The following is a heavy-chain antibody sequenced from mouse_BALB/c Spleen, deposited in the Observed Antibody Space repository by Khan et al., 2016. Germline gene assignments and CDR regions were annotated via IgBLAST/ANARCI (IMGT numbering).Heavy chain of an antibody. D-gene: IGHD2-14*01. CDR2: ISTYYGDA. CDR1: GYTFTDYA. J-gene: IGHJ4*01. V-gene: IGHV1S137*01. Sequence: VQLQESGAELVRPGVSVKISCKGSGYTFTDYAMHWVKQSHAKSLEWIGVISTYYGDASYNQKFKGKATLTVDKSSSTAYMELARLTSEDSAIXYGARWYDGLYNGMDYWGQGTSVTVSA. CDR3: ARWYDGLYNGMDY.